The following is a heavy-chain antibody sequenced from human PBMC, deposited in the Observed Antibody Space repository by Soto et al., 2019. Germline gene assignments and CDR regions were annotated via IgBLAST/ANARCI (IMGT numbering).Heavy chain of an antibody. CDR1: GFSISSSA. J-gene: IGHJ1*01. CDR2: SSGGGGPT. V-gene: IGHV3-23*01. D-gene: IGHD3-3*01. Sequence: EVQLLESGGGLVQPGGSLRLSCTVSGFSISSSAFSWVRQTPGKGLEWVSASSGGGGPTHYADSVKGRFTITRDNSKNTLYLQINSLRAEESAVYYCAKNDWSVYPLGGFWGRGTLVSVSS. CDR3: AKNDWSVYPLGGF.